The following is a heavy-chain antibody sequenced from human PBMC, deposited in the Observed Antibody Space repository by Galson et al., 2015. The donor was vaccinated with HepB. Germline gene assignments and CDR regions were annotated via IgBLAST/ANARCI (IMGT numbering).Heavy chain of an antibody. CDR1: GFTFSSYG. D-gene: IGHD1-7*01. Sequence: SLRLSCAASGFTFSSYGMHWVRQAPGKGLEWVAVISYDGSNKYYADSVKGRFTISRDNSKNTLYLQMNSLRAEDTAVYYCAKDRANWNYWGNDAFDIWGQGTMVTVSS. V-gene: IGHV3-30*18. CDR2: ISYDGSNK. J-gene: IGHJ3*02. CDR3: AKDRANWNYWGNDAFDI.